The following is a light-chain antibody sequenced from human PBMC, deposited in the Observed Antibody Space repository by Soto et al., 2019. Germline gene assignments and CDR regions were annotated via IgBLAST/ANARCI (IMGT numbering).Light chain of an antibody. V-gene: IGKV4-1*01. Sequence: DIVMTQSPDSLAVSLGERATINCKSSQSVLYSSNNKNYLAWYQQKPGQPPKLLIYWASTRESGVPDRFSGSGSGTASTLTISILQDEDVAVYYCQQYYSTPWTFGQGTKVEIK. CDR1: QSVLYSSNNKNY. CDR2: WAS. CDR3: QQYYSTPWT. J-gene: IGKJ1*01.